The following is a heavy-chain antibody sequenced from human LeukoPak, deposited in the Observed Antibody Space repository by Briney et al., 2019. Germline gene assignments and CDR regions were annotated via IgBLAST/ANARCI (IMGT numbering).Heavy chain of an antibody. CDR3: ARDYSSPRDDFDI. CDR2: ISDSHSYM. CDR1: GFTFSTYS. J-gene: IGHJ3*02. D-gene: IGHD2-15*01. V-gene: IGHV3-21*01. Sequence: GGSLRLSCAASGFTFSTYSMNGVSQAPGKGLEWVSSISDSHSYMYYADSVKGRFTISRDNANNSLFLQMNNLRAGDTAVYYCARDYSSPRDDFDIWGQGTMVTVSS.